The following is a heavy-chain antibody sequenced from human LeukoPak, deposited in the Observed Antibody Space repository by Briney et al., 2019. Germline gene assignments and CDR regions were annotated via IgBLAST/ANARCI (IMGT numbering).Heavy chain of an antibody. CDR2: ISWNSGDI. CDR3: AKGGEKSYGKPDY. V-gene: IGHV3-9*01. J-gene: IGHJ4*02. D-gene: IGHD4-17*01. CDR1: GFTFDDYA. Sequence: GRSLRLSCAASGFTFDDYAMHWVRHAPGKGLEWVSGISWNSGDIGYADSVKGRFTISRDNAKNPLYLQMNSLRAEDTALYYCAKGGEKSYGKPDYWGQGTLVTVSS.